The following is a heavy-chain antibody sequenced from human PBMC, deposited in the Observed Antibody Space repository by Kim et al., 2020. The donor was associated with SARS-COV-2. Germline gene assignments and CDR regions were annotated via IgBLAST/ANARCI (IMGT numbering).Heavy chain of an antibody. J-gene: IGHJ4*02. CDR3: AREGRHCSGTACYLFDY. Sequence: GGSLRLSCAASGFIFSTYAMHWVRQAPGKGPEYVSAISSNGADPYYADSLKGRFTISRDNSKNMLYLQMGSLRAEDVAVYYCAREGRHCSGTACYLFDYWGQGTLVTVSS. D-gene: IGHD2-2*01. V-gene: IGHV3-64*02. CDR2: ISSNGADP. CDR1: GFIFSTYA.